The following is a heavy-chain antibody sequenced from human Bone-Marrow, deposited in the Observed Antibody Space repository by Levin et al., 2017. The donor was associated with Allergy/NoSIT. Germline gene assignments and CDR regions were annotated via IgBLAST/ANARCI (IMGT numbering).Heavy chain of an antibody. D-gene: IGHD6-19*01. CDR3: ASGFTSGLDAFDL. CDR2: VYPGDSDT. V-gene: IGHV5-51*01. CDR1: GYKFSNYW. Sequence: ASVKVSCKGSGYKFSNYWIGWVRQRSGKGLEWMGIVYPGDSDTKYSPSFQGQVTISADTSISTAYLQWSSLKASDTAMYYCASGFTSGLDAFDLWGQGTLVTVSS. J-gene: IGHJ3*01.